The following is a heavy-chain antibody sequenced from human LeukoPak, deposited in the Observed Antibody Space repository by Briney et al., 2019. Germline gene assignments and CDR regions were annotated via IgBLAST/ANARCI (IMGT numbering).Heavy chain of an antibody. CDR3: AGGYSGYDYFDYYYGMDV. Sequence: GGSLILSCAASGFTFSSYAMSWVRQAPGKGLEWVSSISGSGGSTYYADSVKGRFTISRDNSKNTLYLQMNSLRAEDTAVYYCAGGYSGYDYFDYYYGMDVWGQGTTVTVSS. D-gene: IGHD5-12*01. CDR1: GFTFSSYA. CDR2: ISGSGGST. V-gene: IGHV3-23*01. J-gene: IGHJ6*02.